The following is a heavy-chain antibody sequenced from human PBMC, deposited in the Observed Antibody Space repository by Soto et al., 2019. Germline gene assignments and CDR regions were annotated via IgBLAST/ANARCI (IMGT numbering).Heavy chain of an antibody. CDR2: IYYSGTT. CDR1: GGSISGAGYY. J-gene: IGHJ5*02. V-gene: IGHV4-31*03. CDR3: ARAWTAAAGWANWFDL. Sequence: QVQLQESGPGLVEPSQTLSLTCTVSGGSISGAGYYWSWIRQNPGKGLEWIGYIYYSGTTYYNPSLKSRLTISVDTSKTMLSLNLKSVTAADTAVYYCARAWTAAAGWANWFDLWGQGTLVTVSS. D-gene: IGHD6-13*01.